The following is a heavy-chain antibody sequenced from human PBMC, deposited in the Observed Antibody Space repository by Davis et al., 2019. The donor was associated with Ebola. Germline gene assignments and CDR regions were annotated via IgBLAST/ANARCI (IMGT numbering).Heavy chain of an antibody. CDR1: GFTLSSYW. Sequence: HTGGSLRLSCAASGFTLSSYWMHWVRQAPGKGLVWVSRINSDGSSTSYADSVKGRFTISRDNAKNTLYLQMNSLRAEDTAVYYCARETLYYYDSSGYSLWGQGTMVTVSS. CDR3: ARETLYYYDSSGYSL. D-gene: IGHD3-22*01. V-gene: IGHV3-74*01. J-gene: IGHJ3*01. CDR2: INSDGSST.